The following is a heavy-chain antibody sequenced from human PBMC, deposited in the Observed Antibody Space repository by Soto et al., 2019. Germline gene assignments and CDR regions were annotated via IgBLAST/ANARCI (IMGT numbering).Heavy chain of an antibody. D-gene: IGHD6-6*01. CDR2: INSDGSST. Sequence: PGGSLRLSCAASGFTFSSYWMHWVRQAPGKGLVWVSRINSDGSSTSYADSVKGRFTISRDNAKNTLYLQMNSLRAEDTAVYYCAKYSSSSRGFDHWGQGTLVTVSS. V-gene: IGHV3-74*01. CDR3: AKYSSSSRGFDH. J-gene: IGHJ4*02. CDR1: GFTFSSYW.